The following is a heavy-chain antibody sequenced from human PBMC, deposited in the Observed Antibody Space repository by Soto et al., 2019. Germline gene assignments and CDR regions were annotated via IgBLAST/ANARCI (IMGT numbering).Heavy chain of an antibody. CDR1: GFTFSSYG. CDR2: ISYDGSNK. J-gene: IGHJ4*02. CDR3: AKDSLSGSIFDY. Sequence: QVQLVESGGGVVQPGRSLRLSCAASGFTFSSYGMHWVRQAPGKGLEWVAVISYDGSNKYYADSVKGRFTISRDNSKNTLYLQMNRLRAEDTAVYYCAKDSLSGSIFDYWGQGTLVTVSS. D-gene: IGHD3-22*01. V-gene: IGHV3-30*18.